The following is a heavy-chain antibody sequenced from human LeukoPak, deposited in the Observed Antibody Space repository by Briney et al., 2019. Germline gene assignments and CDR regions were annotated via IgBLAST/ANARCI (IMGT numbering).Heavy chain of an antibody. CDR3: ARGPRALLWPFDP. CDR2: INPRDGST. V-gene: IGHV1-46*01. Sequence: GASVKVSCKASGYTFISYYMQWVRQAPGQGLDWMGIINPRDGSTSYAQKFQGRVTMTRDMSTSTVYMELSSLRSEDTAVYYCARGPRALLWPFDPWGQGTLVTVSS. CDR1: GYTFISYY. J-gene: IGHJ5*02.